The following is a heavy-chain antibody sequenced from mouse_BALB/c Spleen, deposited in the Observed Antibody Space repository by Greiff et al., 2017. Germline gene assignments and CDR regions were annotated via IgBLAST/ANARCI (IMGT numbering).Heavy chain of an antibody. CDR1: GFTFSSYA. V-gene: IGHV5-6-5*01. CDR2: ISSGGST. J-gene: IGHJ4*01. Sequence: EVKLQESGGGLVKPGGSLKLSCAASGFTFSSYAMSWVRQTPEKRLEWVASISSGGSTYYPDSVKGRFTISRDNARNILYLQMSSLRSEDTAMYYCARTPLYHYYAMDYWGQGTSVTVSS. CDR3: ARTPLYHYYAMDY.